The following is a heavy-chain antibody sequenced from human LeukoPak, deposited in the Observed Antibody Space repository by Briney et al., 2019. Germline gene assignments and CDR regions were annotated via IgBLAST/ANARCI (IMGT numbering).Heavy chain of an antibody. V-gene: IGHV3-30*03. D-gene: IGHD3-16*02. CDR2: ISYDGSNK. J-gene: IGHJ4*02. CDR1: GFTFSSYG. Sequence: GGSLRLSCAASGFTFSSYGMHWVRQAPGKGLEWVAIISYDGSNKYYADSVKGRFTISRDNSKNTLYLQMNSLRAEDTAVYYCARDLLRGRLGELSPSDYWGQGTLVTVSS. CDR3: ARDLLRGRLGELSPSDY.